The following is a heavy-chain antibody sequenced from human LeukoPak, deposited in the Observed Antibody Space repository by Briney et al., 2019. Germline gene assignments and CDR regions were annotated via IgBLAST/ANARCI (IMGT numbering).Heavy chain of an antibody. D-gene: IGHD7-27*01. CDR1: GFSLTSNG. V-gene: IGHV3-33*01. Sequence: SGGSLRLSCVASGFSLTSNGMHWVRQAPGKGLEWVAVLWSDARHRYYADSVKGRFTISRDISKNTLYLQMTSLRVEDTAVYYCAREDWGSTGHSFGYWGQGTLVTVSS. CDR2: LWSDARHR. J-gene: IGHJ4*02. CDR3: AREDWGSTGHSFGY.